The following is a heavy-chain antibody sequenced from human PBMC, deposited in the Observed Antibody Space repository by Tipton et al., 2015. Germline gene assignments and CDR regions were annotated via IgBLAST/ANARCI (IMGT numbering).Heavy chain of an antibody. CDR2: IHPSDSET. D-gene: IGHD3-9*01. J-gene: IGHJ4*02. V-gene: IGHV5-51*01. CDR3: ARRLPYFEWSKVYYFDY. Sequence: VQLVQSGAVVKKPGESLKISCEASGYSFTSHWIGWVRQMPGKGLEWVGIIHPSDSETKYSPSFEGLVTISADKSTSTAYLQWSSLKASDTAVYYCARRLPYFEWSKVYYFDYWGQGSPVTVSP. CDR1: GYSFTSHW.